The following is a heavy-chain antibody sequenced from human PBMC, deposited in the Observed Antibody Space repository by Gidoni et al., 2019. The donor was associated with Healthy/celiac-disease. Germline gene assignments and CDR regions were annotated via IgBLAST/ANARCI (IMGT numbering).Heavy chain of an antibody. CDR2: IYPGDSDT. CDR1: GYSFTSYW. D-gene: IGHD6-19*01. CDR3: TRGLGSFYSGWYEFDY. J-gene: IGHJ4*02. V-gene: IGHV5-51*01. Sequence: EVQLAQSGAEVKKLGESRKIPCKGSGYSFTSYWTGWVRQMPGKGLECMGIIYPGDSDTRYSPSFQGQVTISADRSISTAYLQWSSLKASDTAMYYCTRGLGSFYSGWYEFDYWGQGTLVTVSS.